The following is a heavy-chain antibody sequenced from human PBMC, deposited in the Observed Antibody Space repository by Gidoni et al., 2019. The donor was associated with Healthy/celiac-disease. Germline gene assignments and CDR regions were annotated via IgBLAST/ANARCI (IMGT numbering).Heavy chain of an antibody. J-gene: IGHJ5*02. V-gene: IGHV4-4*07. Sequence: QVQLQESGPGLVKPSETLSLTCTVSGGSISSYYWSWIRQPAGKGLEWIGRIYTSGSTNYNPSLKSRVTMSVDTSKNQFSLKLSSVTAADTAVYYCARDLPDNGKSYWFDPWGQGTLVTVSS. CDR3: ARDLPDNGKSYWFDP. CDR2: IYTSGST. CDR1: GGSISSYY. D-gene: IGHD2-8*01.